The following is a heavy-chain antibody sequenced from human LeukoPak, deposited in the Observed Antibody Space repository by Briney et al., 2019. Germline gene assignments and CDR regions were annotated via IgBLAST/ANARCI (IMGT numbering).Heavy chain of an antibody. CDR2: IYYSGST. CDR1: GGSISSYY. CDR3: ARVSGFWSGYPNWFDP. J-gene: IGHJ5*02. V-gene: IGHV4-59*01. Sequence: SETLSLTCTVSGGSISSYYWSWIRQPPGKGLEWTGYIYYSGSTNYNPSLKSRVTISVNTSKNQFSLKLSSVTAADTAVYYCARVSGFWSGYPNWFDPWGQGTLVTVSS. D-gene: IGHD3-3*01.